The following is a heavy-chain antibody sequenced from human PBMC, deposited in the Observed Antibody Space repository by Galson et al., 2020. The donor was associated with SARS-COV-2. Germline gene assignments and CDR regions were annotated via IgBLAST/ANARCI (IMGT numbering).Heavy chain of an antibody. CDR3: ARGGGKSGKKDL. V-gene: IGHV4-31*03. CDR1: GESISSGGYY. D-gene: IGHD6-25*01. J-gene: IGHJ4*02. CDR2: IFNTGSV. Sequence: SQTLSLTCTVSGESISSGGYYWSWVRQHPGQGLDWIGYIFNTGSVYYNTSLESRLRISIDTSKNQFSLRLTKVTAADTAIYYCARGGGKSGKKDLWGQGALVNFSS.